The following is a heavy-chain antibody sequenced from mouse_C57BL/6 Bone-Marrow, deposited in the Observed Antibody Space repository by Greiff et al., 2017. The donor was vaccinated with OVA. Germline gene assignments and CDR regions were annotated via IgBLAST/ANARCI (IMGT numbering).Heavy chain of an antibody. J-gene: IGHJ4*01. CDR3: ARPPSPHYYAMDY. CDR1: GYTFTSYD. V-gene: IGHV1-85*01. Sequence: QVQLQQSGPELVKPGASVKLSCKASGYTFTSYDINWVKQRPGQGLEWIGWIYPRDGSPKYHEKFKGKATLTVDTYSSTAYMELHSLTSEDSAVYFCARPPSPHYYAMDYWGQGTSVTVSS. CDR2: IYPRDGSP.